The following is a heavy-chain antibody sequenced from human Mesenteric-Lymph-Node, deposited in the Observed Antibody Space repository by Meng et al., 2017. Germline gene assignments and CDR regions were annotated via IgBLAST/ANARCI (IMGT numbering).Heavy chain of an antibody. D-gene: IGHD1-26*01. CDR2: INSGNGKT. CDR1: GYTFTNYA. Sequence: QVQRGQSGAEGKKPGAAGKVAGKASGYTFTNYAIQWVRQAPGQRLEWMGWINSGNGKTKYSEKFQGRVTITRDTSATTAYMELSSLRSEDMAVYYCARGLWEQSRYYFDSWGQGTLVTVSS. CDR3: ARGLWEQSRYYFDS. J-gene: IGHJ4*02. V-gene: IGHV1-3*01.